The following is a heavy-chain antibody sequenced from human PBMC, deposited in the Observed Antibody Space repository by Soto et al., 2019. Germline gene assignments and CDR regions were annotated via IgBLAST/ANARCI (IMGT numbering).Heavy chain of an antibody. Sequence: PGESLKISCKGSGYSFTSYWIGWVRQMPGKGLEWMGIIYPGDSDTRYSPSFQGQVTISADKSISTAYLQWSSLKASDTAMYYCARHPPHYYGSGTYYSACDYWGQGTLVTVSS. CDR3: ARHPPHYYGSGTYYSACDY. V-gene: IGHV5-51*01. CDR1: GYSFTSYW. D-gene: IGHD3-10*01. CDR2: IYPGDSDT. J-gene: IGHJ4*02.